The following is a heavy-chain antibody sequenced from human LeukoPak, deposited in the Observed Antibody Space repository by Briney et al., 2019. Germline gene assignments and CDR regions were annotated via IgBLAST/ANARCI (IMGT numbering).Heavy chain of an antibody. Sequence: SETLSLTCTVFGGSISSSSYYWGWIRQPPGKGLEWIGEISDSGSINFSPSLKSRVTISVDTAKNQFSLKLNSVTAADTAVYYCARGSKGPRLLYWGQGTLVTVSS. V-gene: IGHV4-39*07. D-gene: IGHD6-6*01. CDR3: ARGSKGPRLLY. CDR2: ISDSGSI. J-gene: IGHJ4*02. CDR1: GGSISSSSYY.